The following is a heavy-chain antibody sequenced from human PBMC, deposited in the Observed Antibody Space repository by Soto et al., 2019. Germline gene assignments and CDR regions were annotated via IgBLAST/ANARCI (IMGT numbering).Heavy chain of an antibody. CDR1: GFTFSSYA. Sequence: GGSLRLSCAASGFTFSSYAMSWVRQAPGKGLEWVSAISGSGGGTYYPDSVKGRFTISRDNSQNTLFLQMNSLGAEDAAVYYCAKHGSTSVGDAFDIWGQGTMVTVSS. CDR3: AKHGSTSVGDAFDI. J-gene: IGHJ3*02. D-gene: IGHD1-26*01. V-gene: IGHV3-23*01. CDR2: ISGSGGGT.